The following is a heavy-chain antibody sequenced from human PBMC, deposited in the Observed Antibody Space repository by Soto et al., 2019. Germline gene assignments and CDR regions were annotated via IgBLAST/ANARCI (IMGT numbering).Heavy chain of an antibody. D-gene: IGHD3-3*01. J-gene: IGHJ4*02. CDR1: GYTFTSYA. V-gene: IGHV1-3*01. Sequence: ASVKVSCKASGYTFTSYAMHWVRQAPGQRLEWMGWINAGNGNTKYSQKFQGRVTITRDTSASTAYMELSSLRSEDTAVYYCARTPLRFLEWLLAPFDYWGQGTLVTV. CDR2: INAGNGNT. CDR3: ARTPLRFLEWLLAPFDY.